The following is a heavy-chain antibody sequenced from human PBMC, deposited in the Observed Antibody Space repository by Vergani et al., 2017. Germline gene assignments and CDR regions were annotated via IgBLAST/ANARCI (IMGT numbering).Heavy chain of an antibody. CDR3: AHAIWSGYYWGIHNWFDP. Sequence: QITLKESGPTLVKPTQTLTLTCTFSGFSLSTSGVGVGWIRQPPGKALEWLALIYWNDDKRYSPSLKSRLTITRDTSKNQVVLTMTNMDPVDTATYYCAHAIWSGYYWGIHNWFDPWGQGTLVTVSS. CDR2: IYWNDDK. J-gene: IGHJ5*02. CDR1: GFSLSTSGVG. D-gene: IGHD3-3*01. V-gene: IGHV2-5*01.